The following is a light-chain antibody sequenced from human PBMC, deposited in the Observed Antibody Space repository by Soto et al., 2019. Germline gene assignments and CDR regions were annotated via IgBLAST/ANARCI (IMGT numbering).Light chain of an antibody. CDR2: GVT. CDR1: SSDIGAYNY. Sequence: QSVLAQPASVSGSPGQSITISCTGTSSDIGAYNYVSWYQQYPGKAPKLMIYGVTNRPSGVPDRFSGSKSGNTASLTVSGLQAADEADYFCKSYAGSNTYVVGSGTKV. J-gene: IGLJ1*01. V-gene: IGLV2-8*01. CDR3: KSYAGSNTYV.